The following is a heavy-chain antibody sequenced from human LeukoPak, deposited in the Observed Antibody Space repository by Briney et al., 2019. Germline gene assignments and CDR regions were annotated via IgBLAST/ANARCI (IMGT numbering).Heavy chain of an antibody. D-gene: IGHD5-24*01. J-gene: IGHJ4*02. CDR1: GFTFSSYW. Sequence: GGSLRLSCAASGFTFSSYWLSWVRQAPGRGLEWVSPISSSSSYIYYADSVKGRFTISRDNAKNSLYLQMNSLRAEDTAVYYCARGWLQLLDWGQGTLVTVSS. CDR2: ISSSSSYI. CDR3: ARGWLQLLD. V-gene: IGHV3-21*01.